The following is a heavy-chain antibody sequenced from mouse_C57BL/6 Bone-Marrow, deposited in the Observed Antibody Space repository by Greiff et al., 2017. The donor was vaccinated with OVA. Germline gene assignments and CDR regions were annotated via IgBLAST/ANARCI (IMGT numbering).Heavy chain of an antibody. CDR3: ARSLNWEYFDY. CDR2: IYPGSGNT. J-gene: IGHJ2*01. CDR1: GYTFTDYY. D-gene: IGHD4-1*01. Sequence: QVQLQQSGAELVRPGASVKLSCKASGYTFTDYYINWVKQRPGQGLEWIARIYPGSGNTYYNEKFKGKATLTAEKSSSTAYMQLSSLTSEDSAVYFCARSLNWEYFDYWGQGTTLTVSS. V-gene: IGHV1-76*01.